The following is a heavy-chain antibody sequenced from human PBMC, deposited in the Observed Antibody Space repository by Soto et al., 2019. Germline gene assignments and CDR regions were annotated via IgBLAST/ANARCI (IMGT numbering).Heavy chain of an antibody. Sequence: TLSLTGTVPVRSTSSGGYYWSWILQHPGKGLEWIGYIYYSGSTYYNPSLKSRVTISVDTSKNQFSLKLSSVTAADTAGYYCAREGESYDSSGYYDYWGQGTLVTVSS. CDR1: VRSTSSGGYY. V-gene: IGHV4-31*03. CDR2: IYYSGST. D-gene: IGHD3-22*01. CDR3: AREGESYDSSGYYDY. J-gene: IGHJ4*02.